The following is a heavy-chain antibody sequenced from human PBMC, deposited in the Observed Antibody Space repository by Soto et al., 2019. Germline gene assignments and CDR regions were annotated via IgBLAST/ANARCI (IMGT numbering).Heavy chain of an antibody. D-gene: IGHD2-21*02. CDR1: GGSISSYY. V-gene: IGHV4-59*08. J-gene: IGHJ5*02. CDR3: ARGGVTNWFDP. CDR2: IYYSGST. Sequence: PSETLSLTCTVSGGSISSYYWSWIRQPPGKGLEWIGYIYYSGSTNYNPSLKSRVTISVDTSKNQFSLKLSSVTAADTAVYYCARGGVTNWFDPWGQGTLVNVSS.